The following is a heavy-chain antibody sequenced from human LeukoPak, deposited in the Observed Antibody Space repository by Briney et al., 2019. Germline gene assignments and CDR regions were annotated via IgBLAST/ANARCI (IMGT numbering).Heavy chain of an antibody. J-gene: IGHJ4*02. Sequence: ASVKVSCKASGYTFTSYDIHWVRQATGQGLEWMGWMNPNSGNTGYAQKFQGRVTMTRNTSISTAYMELSSLRSEDTAVYYCARLSRASGSYSYWGQGTLVTVSS. D-gene: IGHD3-10*01. CDR2: MNPNSGNT. CDR3: ARLSRASGSYSY. CDR1: GYTFTSYD. V-gene: IGHV1-8*01.